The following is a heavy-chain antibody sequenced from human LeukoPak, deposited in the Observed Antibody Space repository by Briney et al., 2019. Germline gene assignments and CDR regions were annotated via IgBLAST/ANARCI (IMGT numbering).Heavy chain of an antibody. V-gene: IGHV4-4*07. CDR3: ARDMGVSQRYWYFDL. Sequence: SETLSLTCSVSGGSISSYRCSWIRQPAGKGLEWIGRMYASGSTNFNPSLKSRVTMSVDTSKNQFSLNLSSVTAADTAVYYCARDMGVSQRYWYFDLWGPGTLVTVPS. J-gene: IGHJ2*01. CDR1: GGSISSYR. D-gene: IGHD2-2*01. CDR2: MYASGST.